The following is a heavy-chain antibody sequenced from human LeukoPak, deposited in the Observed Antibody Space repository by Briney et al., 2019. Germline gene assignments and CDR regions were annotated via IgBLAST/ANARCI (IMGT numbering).Heavy chain of an antibody. J-gene: IGHJ4*02. CDR2: IWFDGSEK. CDR1: GFTFVSHG. Sequence: GGSLRLSCAASGFTFVSHGMHWVRQAPGKGLEWVAAIWFDGSEKYYADSVKGRFTVSRDNTKNTLYLQMNGLRAEDTAVYYCAGARASSGSYYHYWGQGTVVTVSS. V-gene: IGHV3-33*08. D-gene: IGHD1-26*01. CDR3: AGARASSGSYYHY.